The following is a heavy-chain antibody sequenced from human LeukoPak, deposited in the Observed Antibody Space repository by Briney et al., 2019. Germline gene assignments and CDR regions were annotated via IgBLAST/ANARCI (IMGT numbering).Heavy chain of an antibody. CDR1: GGTFFDYD. J-gene: IGHJ5*02. CDR2: INPNSGGT. CDR3: ARGEYSETDNWFDP. D-gene: IGHD2/OR15-2a*01. V-gene: IGHV1-2*02. Sequence: ASVKVSCKATGGTFFDYDLGTFVNYGVGWVRQAPGQGLEWMGWINPNSGGTNYAQKFQGRVTMTRDTSISTAYMELSRLRSDDTAVYYCARGEYSETDNWFDPWGQGTLVTVSS.